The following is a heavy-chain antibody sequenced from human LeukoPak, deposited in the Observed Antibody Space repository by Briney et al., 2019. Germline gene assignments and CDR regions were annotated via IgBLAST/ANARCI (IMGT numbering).Heavy chain of an antibody. CDR2: IYYSGST. V-gene: IGHV4-39*01. CDR1: GGSISSSSYY. CDR3: ARRISSSWYYFDY. Sequence: SETLSLTCTVPGGSISSSSYYWGWIRQPPGKGLEWIGSIYYSGSTYYNPSLKSRVTISVDTSKNQFSLKLSSVTAAGTAVYYCARRISSSWYYFDYWGQGTLVTVSS. J-gene: IGHJ4*02. D-gene: IGHD6-13*01.